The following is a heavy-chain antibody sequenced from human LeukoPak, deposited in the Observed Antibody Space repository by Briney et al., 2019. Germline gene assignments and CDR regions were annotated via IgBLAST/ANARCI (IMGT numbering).Heavy chain of an antibody. D-gene: IGHD6-13*01. CDR3: ARSGIAAAGTGVFDI. CDR1: GFTFSSYA. CDR2: NSGSGGST. J-gene: IGHJ3*02. V-gene: IGHV3-23*01. Sequence: GGSLRLSCAASGFTFSSYAMSWVRQAPGKGLEWVSANSGSGGSTYYADSVKGRFTISRDNAKNSLYLQMNSLRAEDTAVYYCARSGIAAAGTGVFDIWGQGTMVTVSS.